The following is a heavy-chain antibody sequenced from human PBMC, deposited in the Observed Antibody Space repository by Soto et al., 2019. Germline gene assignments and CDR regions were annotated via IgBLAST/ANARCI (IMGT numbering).Heavy chain of an antibody. D-gene: IGHD2-21*01. CDR1: GFPFSDYY. V-gene: IGHV3-11*06. CDR2: ISPKSTYR. Sequence: SLRLSCATSGFPFSDYYMSWIRQDPGKGLEWLSHISPKSTYRNYADSVKGRFTISRDNTKSSLFLQMNSLGVEDTAVYYCARGGGGGLFEHWGQGVLVTVSS. J-gene: IGHJ4*02. CDR3: ARGGGGGLFEH.